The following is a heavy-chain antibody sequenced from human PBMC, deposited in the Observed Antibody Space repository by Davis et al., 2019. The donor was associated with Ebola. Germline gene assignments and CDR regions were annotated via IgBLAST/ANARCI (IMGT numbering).Heavy chain of an antibody. Sequence: SETLSLTCAVYGGSFSGYYWSWIRQPPGKGLEWIGEINHSGSTNYNPSLKSRVTMSLDTSKNQFSLILTSLTAADTAVYYCATGGGYDPLAPFDYWGQGTLVTVSS. CDR2: INHSGST. D-gene: IGHD5-12*01. J-gene: IGHJ4*02. CDR3: ATGGGYDPLAPFDY. CDR1: GGSFSGYY. V-gene: IGHV4-34*01.